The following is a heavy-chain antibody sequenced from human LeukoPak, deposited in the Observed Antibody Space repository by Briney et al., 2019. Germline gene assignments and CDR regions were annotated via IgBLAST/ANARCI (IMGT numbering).Heavy chain of an antibody. CDR1: GFTFSSYA. D-gene: IGHD3-3*01. CDR3: ARDSYDFWSGYFVFDY. J-gene: IGHJ4*02. CDR2: ISYDGSNK. V-gene: IGHV3-30-3*01. Sequence: GGSLRLSCAASGFTFSSYAMHWVRQAPGKGLEWVAVISYDGSNKYYADSVKGRFTISRDNSKNTLYLQMNSLRAEDTAVYYCARDSYDFWSGYFVFDYWGQGTLVTVSS.